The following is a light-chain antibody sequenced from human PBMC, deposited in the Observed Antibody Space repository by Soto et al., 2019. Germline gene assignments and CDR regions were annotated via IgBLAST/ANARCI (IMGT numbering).Light chain of an antibody. CDR2: VTSDGSH. V-gene: IGLV4-69*01. CDR1: SGHSDYA. J-gene: IGLJ3*02. CDR3: QAWGTGGV. Sequence: QPVLTQSPSASASPGASVKLTCTLSSGHSDYAIAWHQQQPEKGPRYLMKVTSDGSHTKWDGIPDRFSGSSSGSDRYLTISSLRSDDEDDYYCQAWGTGGVFGGGTKLTVL.